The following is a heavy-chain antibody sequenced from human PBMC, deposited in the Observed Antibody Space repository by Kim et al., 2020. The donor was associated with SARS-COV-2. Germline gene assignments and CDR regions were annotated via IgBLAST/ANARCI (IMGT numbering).Heavy chain of an antibody. J-gene: IGHJ5*02. CDR1: GYSFTSYW. CDR3: ARHGMNYYDSSGYQKTYNWFDP. CDR2: IDPSDSYT. D-gene: IGHD3-22*01. V-gene: IGHV5-10-1*01. Sequence: GESLKISCKGSGYSFTSYWISWVRQMPGKGLEWMGRIDPSDSYTNYSPSFQGHVTISADKSISTAYLQWSSLKASDTAMYYCARHGMNYYDSSGYQKTYNWFDPWGQGTLVTVSS.